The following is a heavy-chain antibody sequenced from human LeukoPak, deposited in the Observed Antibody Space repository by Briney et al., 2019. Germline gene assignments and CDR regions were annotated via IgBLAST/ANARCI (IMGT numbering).Heavy chain of an antibody. Sequence: ASVKVSCKSSGYTFTVYYMHWVRHGPGQGLEWMGWINLNSGGTNYAQKVQGRVTMTRDTSISTAYMELSRLRSDDTAVYYCASPAGILYDSSGYYFEHYYYGMDVWGQGTTVTVSS. J-gene: IGHJ6*02. CDR3: ASPAGILYDSSGYYFEHYYYGMDV. CDR1: GYTFTVYY. V-gene: IGHV1-2*02. CDR2: INLNSGGT. D-gene: IGHD3-22*01.